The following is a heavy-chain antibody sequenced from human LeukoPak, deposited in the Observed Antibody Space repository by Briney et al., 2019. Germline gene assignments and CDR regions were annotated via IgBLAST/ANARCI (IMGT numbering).Heavy chain of an antibody. J-gene: IGHJ4*02. D-gene: IGHD3-10*01. CDR3: ARDFGSSFGELFSPADY. Sequence: GGSLRLSCAASGFTFSDYYMSWIRQAPGKGLEWVSYISSSSYTNYADSVKGRFTISRDNAKNSLYLQMNSLRAEDTAVYYCARDFGSSFGELFSPADYWGQGTLVTVSS. CDR2: ISSSSYT. V-gene: IGHV3-11*06. CDR1: GFTFSDYY.